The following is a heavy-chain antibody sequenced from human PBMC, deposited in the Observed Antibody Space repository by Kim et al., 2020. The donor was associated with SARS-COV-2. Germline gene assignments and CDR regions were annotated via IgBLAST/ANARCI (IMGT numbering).Heavy chain of an antibody. CDR1: GFTFSSYA. D-gene: IGHD6-19*01. J-gene: IGHJ4*02. CDR3: AKPRAVAGTRNNDY. Sequence: GGSLRLSCAASGFTFSSYAMRWVRQAPGKGLEWVSAISGSGGSTYYADSVKGRFTISRDNSKNTLYLQMNSLRAEDTAVYYCAKPRAVAGTRNNDYWGQGTLVTVSS. V-gene: IGHV3-23*01. CDR2: ISGSGGST.